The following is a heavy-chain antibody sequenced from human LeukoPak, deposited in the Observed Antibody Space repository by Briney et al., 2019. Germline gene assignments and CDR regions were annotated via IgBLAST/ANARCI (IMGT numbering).Heavy chain of an antibody. CDR2: IYPGDSDT. Sequence: GESLKISCKGSGYRITSYWIGWVRQMPGKGLEWMGIIYPGDSDTRYSPSFQGQVTISADKSISTAYLQWSSLKASDTAMYYCAIRSSDHTNDYWGQGTLVTVSS. CDR1: GYRITSYW. V-gene: IGHV5-51*01. D-gene: IGHD1-14*01. CDR3: AIRSSDHTNDY. J-gene: IGHJ4*02.